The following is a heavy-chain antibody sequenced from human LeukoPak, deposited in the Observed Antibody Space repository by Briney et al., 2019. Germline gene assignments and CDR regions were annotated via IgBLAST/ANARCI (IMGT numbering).Heavy chain of an antibody. Sequence: VGSLRLSCAASGFIFSSYEMNWVRQAPGKGLEWISYISGSGSNIFYADSMRGRFTISRDNAKNSLYLQMNSLRAEDTAVYYCASELLWFGDDWFDPWGQGTLVTVSS. CDR3: ASELLWFGDDWFDP. J-gene: IGHJ5*02. V-gene: IGHV3-48*03. CDR1: GFIFSSYE. D-gene: IGHD3-10*01. CDR2: ISGSGSNI.